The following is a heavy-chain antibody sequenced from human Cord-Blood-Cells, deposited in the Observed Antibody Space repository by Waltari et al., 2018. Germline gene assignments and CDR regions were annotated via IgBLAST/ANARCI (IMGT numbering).Heavy chain of an antibody. Sequence: QVQLQQWGAGLLKPSETLSLTCAVYGGSFSGYYWSWIRQPPGKGLEWIGEINHSGSPKYNPSLKGRVTISVDTSKNQFSLKLSSVTAADTAVYYCARGGQARISSSGGLFDYWGQGTLVTVSS. J-gene: IGHJ4*02. CDR3: ARGGQARISSSGGLFDY. CDR2: INHSGSP. V-gene: IGHV4-34*01. CDR1: GGSFSGYY. D-gene: IGHD6-6*01.